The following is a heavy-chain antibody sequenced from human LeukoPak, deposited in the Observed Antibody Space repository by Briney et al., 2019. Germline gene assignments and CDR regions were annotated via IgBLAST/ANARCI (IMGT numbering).Heavy chain of an antibody. CDR3: ARRGRVNYDSSGYSDY. CDR2: INPSGGST. Sequence: ASVTVSCKASGYTFTSYYMHWVRQAPGQGLEGMGIINPSGGSTSYAQKFQGRVTMTRDTSTSTVYMELSSLRSEDTAVYYCARRGRVNYDSSGYSDYWGQGTLVTVSS. J-gene: IGHJ4*02. CDR1: GYTFTSYY. V-gene: IGHV1-46*01. D-gene: IGHD3-22*01.